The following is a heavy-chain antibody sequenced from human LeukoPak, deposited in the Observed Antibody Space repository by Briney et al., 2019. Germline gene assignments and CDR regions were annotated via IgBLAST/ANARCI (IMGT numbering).Heavy chain of an antibody. D-gene: IGHD6-13*01. Sequence: PGRSLRLSCAASGFTFSSYAMHWVRQAPGKGLEWGAVISYDGSNKYYADSVKSRFTISRDNSKNTLYLQMNSLRAEDTAVSYCARAFLAAAGTSHFDYWGQGTLVTVSS. CDR1: GFTFSSYA. CDR3: ARAFLAAAGTSHFDY. CDR2: ISYDGSNK. V-gene: IGHV3-30*04. J-gene: IGHJ4*02.